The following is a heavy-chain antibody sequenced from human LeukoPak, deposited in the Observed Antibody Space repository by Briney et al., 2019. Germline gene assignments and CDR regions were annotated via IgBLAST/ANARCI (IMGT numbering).Heavy chain of an antibody. CDR3: ARERDRILTGYRNWFDP. V-gene: IGHV3-30*02. J-gene: IGHJ5*02. CDR1: GFTFSSYS. Sequence: PGGSLRLSCAASGFTFSSYSMNWVRQAPGKGLEWVASVQYDGSKEYCADSLKGRFIIARNNSKNTIYLQMNSLKYEDTAVYYCARERDRILTGYRNWFDPWGQGTLVTVSS. CDR2: VQYDGSKE. D-gene: IGHD3-9*01.